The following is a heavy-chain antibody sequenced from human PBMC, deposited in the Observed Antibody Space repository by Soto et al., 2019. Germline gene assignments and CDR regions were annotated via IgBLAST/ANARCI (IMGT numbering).Heavy chain of an antibody. D-gene: IGHD2-15*01. J-gene: IGHJ6*02. CDR2: VSWNSEVV. CDR3: AKDRGPCSGNKCSSLYYYYGMDV. V-gene: IGHV3-9*01. Sequence: GGSLRLSCVASGFKFGDYAMHWVRQAPGKGLEWVSGVSWNSEVVGYADSVKGRFTISRDNAKNSLFLQMNSVRTDDTALYYCAKDRGPCSGNKCSSLYYYYGMDVWGQGTTVTVSS. CDR1: GFKFGDYA.